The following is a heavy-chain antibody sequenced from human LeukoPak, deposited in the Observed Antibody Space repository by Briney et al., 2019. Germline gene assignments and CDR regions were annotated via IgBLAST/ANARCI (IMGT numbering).Heavy chain of an antibody. V-gene: IGHV3-7*05. D-gene: IGHD3-10*02. CDR3: ARVGYVRGFDY. CDR1: GFTFSNFW. CDR2: IKQDGSEK. Sequence: GGSLRLSCAASGFTFSNFWMTWVRQAPGKGLEWVAHIKQDGSEKYYVDSVKGRFTISRDNAKNSLYLQMNSLRAEDTAVYYCARVGYVRGFDYWGQGTLVTVSS. J-gene: IGHJ4*02.